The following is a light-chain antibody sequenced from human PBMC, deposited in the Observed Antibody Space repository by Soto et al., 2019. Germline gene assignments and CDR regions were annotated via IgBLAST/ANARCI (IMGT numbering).Light chain of an antibody. CDR3: QQYNRYSLT. V-gene: IGKV1-5*03. CDR2: KAS. J-gene: IGKJ4*01. Sequence: DIQMTQSPSTLSASVGDRVTITCRASQSISSWLAWYQQKPGKAPKLLIYKASSLESGVPSRFSGSRSGTEFTLTISSLQPDDFATYDCQQYNRYSLTFGGGTKVEIK. CDR1: QSISSW.